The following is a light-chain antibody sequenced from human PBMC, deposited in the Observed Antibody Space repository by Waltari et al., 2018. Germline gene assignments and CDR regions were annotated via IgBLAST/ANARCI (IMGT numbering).Light chain of an antibody. J-gene: IGKJ5*01. CDR1: QSSSDY. Sequence: DIHMTQSPSSLSASVGDRVTITCRASQSSSDYLNWYQQKPGTAPKLLIDAASTLQSGVPSRFSGSGSGTDFALTISSLQPEDCATYYCLQSYSFGQGTRLEIK. CDR2: AAS. V-gene: IGKV1-39*01. CDR3: LQSYS.